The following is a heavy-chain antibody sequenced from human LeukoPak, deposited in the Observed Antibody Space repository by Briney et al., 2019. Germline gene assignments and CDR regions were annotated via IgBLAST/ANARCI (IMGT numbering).Heavy chain of an antibody. J-gene: IGHJ3*02. CDR3: ARDCSNASCYRFDI. CDR2: VYNSGGT. Sequence: SETLSLTCTVSGGSISTYYWSWIRQPPGKGLEWIGYVYNSGGTNYNPPLKSRVTISVDTSKNQFSLKLSSVTAADTAMYFCARDCSNASCYRFDIWGQGTMVTVSS. V-gene: IGHV4-59*01. D-gene: IGHD2-2*01. CDR1: GGSISTYY.